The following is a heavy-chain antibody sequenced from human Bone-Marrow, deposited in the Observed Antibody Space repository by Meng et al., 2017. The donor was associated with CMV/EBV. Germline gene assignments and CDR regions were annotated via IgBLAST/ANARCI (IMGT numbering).Heavy chain of an antibody. Sequence: ASVKVSCKASGYTFGGHYIHWVRQAPGQGPEWMGWISPKDGGTDYAQRFQGRVTMTRDSAITTAYMVLSRPTSDDTAVYFCARAPEVYYTVERYYFDHWGQATLVTVSS. CDR2: ISPKDGGT. D-gene: IGHD3-3*01. CDR1: GYTFGGHY. CDR3: ARAPEVYYTVERYYFDH. J-gene: IGHJ4*02. V-gene: IGHV1-2*02.